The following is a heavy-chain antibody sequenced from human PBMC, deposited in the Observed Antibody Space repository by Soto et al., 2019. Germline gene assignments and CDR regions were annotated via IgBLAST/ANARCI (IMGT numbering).Heavy chain of an antibody. CDR2: INHSGST. CDR3: ARGRRGSGSYYKMGWFDP. Sequence: SETLSLTCAVYGGSFSGYYWSWIRQPPGKGLEWIGEINHSGSTNYNPSLKSRVTISVDTSKNQFSLKLSSVTAADTAVYYCARGRRGSGSYYKMGWFDPWGQGTLVTVSS. J-gene: IGHJ5*02. CDR1: GGSFSGYY. V-gene: IGHV4-34*01. D-gene: IGHD3-10*01.